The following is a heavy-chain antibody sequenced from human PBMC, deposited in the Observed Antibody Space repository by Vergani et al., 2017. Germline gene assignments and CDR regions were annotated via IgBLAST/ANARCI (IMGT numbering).Heavy chain of an antibody. CDR1: GFTFSSYW. D-gene: IGHD6-19*01. CDR3: ARKYSSGWTNDAFDI. V-gene: IGHV3-7*03. CDR2: IKQDGSEK. Sequence: EVQLVESGGGLVKPGGSLRLSCAASGFTFSSYWMSWVRQAPGKGLEWVANIKQDGSEKYYVDSVKGRFTISRDNAKNSLYLQMNSLRSEDTAVYYCARKYSSGWTNDAFDIWGQGTMVTVSS. J-gene: IGHJ3*02.